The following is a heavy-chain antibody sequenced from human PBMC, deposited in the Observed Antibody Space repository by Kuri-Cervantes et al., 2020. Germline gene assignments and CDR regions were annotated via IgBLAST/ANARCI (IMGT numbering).Heavy chain of an antibody. CDR1: GYTFTSYD. Sequence: ASVKVSCKASGYTFTSYDINWVRQATGQGLEWMGWMNPNSGNTGYAQKFQGRVTMTRNTSISTAYMELSSLRSEDTAVYYCARVNYYDSSGYYEGKRIFDYWGQGTLVTVSS. D-gene: IGHD3-22*01. CDR2: MNPNSGNT. V-gene: IGHV1-8*01. CDR3: ARVNYYDSSGYYEGKRIFDY. J-gene: IGHJ4*02.